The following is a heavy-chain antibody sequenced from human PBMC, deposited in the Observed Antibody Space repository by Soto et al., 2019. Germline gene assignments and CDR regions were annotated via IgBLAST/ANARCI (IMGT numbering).Heavy chain of an antibody. D-gene: IGHD2-21*02. CDR2: ISYDGSNK. CDR3: ARERVTANYYYYGMDV. Sequence: GGSLRLSCAASGFAFSSYAKHWVRQAPGKGLEWVAVISYDGSNKYYADSVKGRFTISRDNSKNTLYLQMNSLRAEDTAVYYCARERVTANYYYYGMDVWGQGTTVTVSS. V-gene: IGHV3-30-3*01. CDR1: GFAFSSYA. J-gene: IGHJ6*02.